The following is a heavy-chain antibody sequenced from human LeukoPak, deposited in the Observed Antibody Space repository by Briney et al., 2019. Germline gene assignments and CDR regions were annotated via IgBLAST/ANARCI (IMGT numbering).Heavy chain of an antibody. Sequence: PGGSLRLSCAASGLTLSDQYMDWGRQAPGKGLEWGGRTRSKARRYTTEYAASVKGRFTISRDDSKNSMSLQMNSLESEDTAVYYCSRDGGENGRSAFDIWGQGTMVTVSS. CDR1: GLTLSDQY. D-gene: IGHD3-16*01. CDR2: TRSKARRYTT. J-gene: IGHJ3*02. CDR3: SRDGGENGRSAFDI. V-gene: IGHV3-72*01.